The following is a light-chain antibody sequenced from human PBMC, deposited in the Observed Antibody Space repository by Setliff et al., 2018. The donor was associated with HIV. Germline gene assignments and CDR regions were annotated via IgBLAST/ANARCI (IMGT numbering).Light chain of an antibody. J-gene: IGLJ1*01. Sequence: SYALTQPPSVSVAPGKTARITCGGNNIGDKSVHWYQQRPGQAPVVVVFDDRDRPSGIPERFSGSNSGNTATLTISRVEAGDEADYYCQVWDSSSDQYVFGSGTKVTVL. CDR3: QVWDSSSDQYV. CDR2: DDR. V-gene: IGLV3-21*03. CDR1: NIGDKS.